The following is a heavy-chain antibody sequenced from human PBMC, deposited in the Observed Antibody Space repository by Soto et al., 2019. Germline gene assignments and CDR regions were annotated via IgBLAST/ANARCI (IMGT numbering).Heavy chain of an antibody. D-gene: IGHD3-22*01. CDR2: ISGSGGGT. V-gene: IGHV3-23*01. CDR1: GFTSSSYA. Sequence: EVQLLESGGGLVQPGGSLRLSCAASGFTSSSYAMSWVRQAPGKGLEWVSTISGSGGGTYYADSVEGRFTISRDNSKNTFYLQMNNLRAEDTAVYYCAKDRTITMIVVPHAFDIWGQGTMVTVSS. CDR3: AKDRTITMIVVPHAFDI. J-gene: IGHJ3*02.